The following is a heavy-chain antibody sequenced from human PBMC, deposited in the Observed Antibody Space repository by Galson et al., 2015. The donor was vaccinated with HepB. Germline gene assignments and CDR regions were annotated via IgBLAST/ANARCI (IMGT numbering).Heavy chain of an antibody. Sequence: SVKVSCKASGYTFTSYGISWVRQAPGQGLEWMGWISAYNGNTNYAQKLQGRVTMTTDTSTSTAYMELRSLRSDDTAVYYCAREVSRVPGLGYYYYGMDVWGQGTTVTVSS. CDR3: AREVSRVPGLGYYYYGMDV. CDR2: ISAYNGNT. J-gene: IGHJ6*02. CDR1: GYTFTSYG. V-gene: IGHV1-18*04. D-gene: IGHD1-14*01.